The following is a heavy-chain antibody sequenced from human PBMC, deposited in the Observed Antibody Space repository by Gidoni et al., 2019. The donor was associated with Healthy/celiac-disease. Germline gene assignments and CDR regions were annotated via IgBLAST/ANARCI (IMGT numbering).Heavy chain of an antibody. CDR3: ARDLAETGMDV. Sequence: NYNPSLKSRVTISVDTSKNQFSLKLSSVTAADTAVYYCARDLAETGMDVWGQGTTVTVSS. J-gene: IGHJ6*02. V-gene: IGHV4-59*01.